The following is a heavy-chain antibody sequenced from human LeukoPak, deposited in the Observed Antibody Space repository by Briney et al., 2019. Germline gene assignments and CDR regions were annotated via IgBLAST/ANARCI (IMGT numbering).Heavy chain of an antibody. Sequence: SETLSLTCTVSGGSISSSSYYWGWIRQPPGKGLECIGSIYYSGSTYYNPSLKSRVTISVDTSKNQFSLKLTSVTTADTAVYYCARDLYDHDSSGYYEFWGQGTLVTVSS. V-gene: IGHV4-39*07. CDR2: IYYSGST. D-gene: IGHD3-22*01. CDR3: ARDLYDHDSSGYYEF. J-gene: IGHJ4*02. CDR1: GGSISSSSYY.